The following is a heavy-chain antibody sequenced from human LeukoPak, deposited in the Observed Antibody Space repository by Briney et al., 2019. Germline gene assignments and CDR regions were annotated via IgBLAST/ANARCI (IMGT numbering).Heavy chain of an antibody. D-gene: IGHD2-21*01. Sequence: GGSLRLSCAASGFTFSSYAMSWVRQAPGKGLEWVSAISGSGGSTYYADSVKGRFTISRDNSKNTLYLQMNSLRAEDTAVYYCARGLCGGDCYDYWGQGTLVTVSS. CDR1: GFTFSSYA. CDR2: ISGSGGST. CDR3: ARGLCGGDCYDY. J-gene: IGHJ4*02. V-gene: IGHV3-23*01.